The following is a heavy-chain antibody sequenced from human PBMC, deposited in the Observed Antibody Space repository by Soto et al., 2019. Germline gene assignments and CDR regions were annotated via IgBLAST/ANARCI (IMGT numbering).Heavy chain of an antibody. CDR1: GFTFSSYW. CDR3: ARTSYTNSRFEY. CDR2: INSDGSTT. Sequence: EVQLVESGGGLVQPGGSLRLSCAASGFTFSSYWMHWVRQAPGKGLVWVSRINSDGSTTTYADTVKGRFTTSRDNAKNTLYLQMNSLSAEDTAVYYYARTSYTNSRFEYWGQGTLVTVSS. J-gene: IGHJ4*02. V-gene: IGHV3-74*01. D-gene: IGHD2-2*02.